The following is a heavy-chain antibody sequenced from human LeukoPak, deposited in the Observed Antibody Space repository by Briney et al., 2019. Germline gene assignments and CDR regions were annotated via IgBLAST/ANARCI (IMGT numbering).Heavy chain of an antibody. Sequence: SETLSLTCTVSGGSISSSSYYWGWIRQPPGKGLEWIGCIYYSGSTYYNPSLKSRVTIPADTSKNQFSLKLSSVTAADTAVYYCARAWGSDIYEHFDYWGQGTLVTVSS. CDR1: GGSISSSSYY. CDR2: IYYSGST. D-gene: IGHD3-16*01. J-gene: IGHJ4*02. CDR3: ARAWGSDIYEHFDY. V-gene: IGHV4-39*07.